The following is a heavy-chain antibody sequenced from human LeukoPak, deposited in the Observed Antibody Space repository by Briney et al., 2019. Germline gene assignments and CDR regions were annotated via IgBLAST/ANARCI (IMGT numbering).Heavy chain of an antibody. CDR1: GFTFDDYA. Sequence: GGSLRLSCAASGFTFDDYAVHWVRQAPGKGLEWVSGISWNSGSIGYADSVKGRFTISRDNAKNSLYLQMNSLRAEDTALYYCAKAFSPLTGYSPVGTPDYYYYGMDVWGQGTTVTVSS. D-gene: IGHD3-9*01. V-gene: IGHV3-9*01. CDR2: ISWNSGSI. J-gene: IGHJ6*02. CDR3: AKAFSPLTGYSPVGTPDYYYYGMDV.